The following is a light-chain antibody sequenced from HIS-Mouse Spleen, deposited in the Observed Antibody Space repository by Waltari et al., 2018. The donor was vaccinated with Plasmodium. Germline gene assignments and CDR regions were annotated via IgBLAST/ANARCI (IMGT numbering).Light chain of an antibody. CDR2: DDS. Sequence: SYELTQPPSVSVSPGQTARITCSGDALPKKYAYWYQQKSGQAPGLVIYDDSKRPSGLPERFSGSSSGTMATLTISGAQVEDEADYYCYSTDSSGNHRVFGGGTKLTVL. CDR1: ALPKKY. V-gene: IGLV3-10*01. J-gene: IGLJ3*02. CDR3: YSTDSSGNHRV.